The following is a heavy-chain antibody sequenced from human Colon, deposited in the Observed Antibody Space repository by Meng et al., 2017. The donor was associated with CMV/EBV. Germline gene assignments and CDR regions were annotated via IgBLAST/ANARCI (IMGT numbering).Heavy chain of an antibody. CDR2: ISPALGIA. D-gene: IGHD6-6*01. CDR1: GGTFKSYS. Sequence: SSVTVSCQASGGTFKSYSISWVRQAPGQGLEWMGRISPALGIASYAQKFPDRVTITADISTSTAYMELTTLRSDDTAVYYCARDMLWGSSSTYFDSWGQGTLVTVSS. J-gene: IGHJ4*02. V-gene: IGHV1-69*04. CDR3: ARDMLWGSSSTYFDS.